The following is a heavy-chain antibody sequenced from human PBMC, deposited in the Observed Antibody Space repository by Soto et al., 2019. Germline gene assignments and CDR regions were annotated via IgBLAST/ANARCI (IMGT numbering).Heavy chain of an antibody. Sequence: PSETLSLTCAVSGGSINSGGYSWSWIRQPPGKGLEWIGFISHSGSTYYNPSLKSRVTISMDTSKNHFSLKLSSVTAADTAVCYCARRSCNSPSCYYYGLDVWGHGTTVTVSS. D-gene: IGHD2-2*01. V-gene: IGHV4-30-2*01. CDR2: ISHSGST. CDR3: ARRSCNSPSCYYYGLDV. J-gene: IGHJ6*01. CDR1: GGSINSGGYS.